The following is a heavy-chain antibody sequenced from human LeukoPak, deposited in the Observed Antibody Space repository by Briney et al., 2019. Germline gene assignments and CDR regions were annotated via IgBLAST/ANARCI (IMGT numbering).Heavy chain of an antibody. CDR1: GFTFSSYG. Sequence: GGSLRLSCAASGFTFSSYGMHWVRQAPGKGLEWVAVISYDGSNKYYADSVKGRFTISRDHSKNTLYLQMNSLRAEDTAVYYCANSLDYWGQGTLVTVSS. V-gene: IGHV3-30*18. J-gene: IGHJ4*02. CDR3: ANSLDY. CDR2: ISYDGSNK.